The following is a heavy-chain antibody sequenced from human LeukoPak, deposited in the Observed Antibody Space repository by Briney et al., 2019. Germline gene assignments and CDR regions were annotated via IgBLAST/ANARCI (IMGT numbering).Heavy chain of an antibody. V-gene: IGHV5-51*01. J-gene: IGHJ4*02. CDR1: GYSFTSYW. CDR2: IYPGDSDT. Sequence: GESLKISCKGSGYSFTSYWIGWVRQMPGKGLKWMGIIYPGDSDTRYSPSSQGQVTISADKSISTAYLQWSSLKASDTAVYYCASTSYDFRSGYLYWGQGTLVTVSS. CDR3: ASTSYDFRSGYLY. D-gene: IGHD3-3*01.